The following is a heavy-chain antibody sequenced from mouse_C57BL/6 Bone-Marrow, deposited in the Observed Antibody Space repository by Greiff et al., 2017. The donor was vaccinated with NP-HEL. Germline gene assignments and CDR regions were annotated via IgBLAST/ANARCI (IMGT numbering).Heavy chain of an antibody. Sequence: QVQLKQPGAELVKPGASVKLSCKASGYTFTSYWMHWVKQRPGRGLEWIGRIDPNSGGTKYNEKFKSKATLTVDKPSSTAYMQLSSLTSEDSAVYYCARGAYYSNYYFDYWGQGTTITVSS. D-gene: IGHD2-5*01. V-gene: IGHV1-72*01. CDR2: IDPNSGGT. CDR3: ARGAYYSNYYFDY. CDR1: GYTFTSYW. J-gene: IGHJ2*01.